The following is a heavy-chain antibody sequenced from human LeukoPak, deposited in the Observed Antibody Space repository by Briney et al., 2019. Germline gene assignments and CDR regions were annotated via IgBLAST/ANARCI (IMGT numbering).Heavy chain of an antibody. CDR3: ARSGSGWYNWFDP. CDR2: IYYSGST. V-gene: IGHV4-59*01. D-gene: IGHD6-19*01. J-gene: IGHJ5*02. Sequence: PSETLSLTCTVSGGSISSYYWSWIGQPPGKGLEWIGYIYYSGSTNYNPSLKSRVTISVDTSTNQFSLKLSSVTAADTAVYYCARSGSGWYNWFDPWGQGTLVTVSS. CDR1: GGSISSYY.